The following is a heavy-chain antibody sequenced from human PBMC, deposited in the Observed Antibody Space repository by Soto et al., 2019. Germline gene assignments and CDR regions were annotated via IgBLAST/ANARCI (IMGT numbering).Heavy chain of an antibody. V-gene: IGHV3-30*03. CDR1: GFPFINYG. CDR2: ISFDGHNQ. J-gene: IGHJ4*02. CDR3: ARGSITGTTIDY. D-gene: IGHD1-7*01. Sequence: GGSLRLSCASSGFPFINYGMHWVRQAPGKGLEWVAVISFDGHNQDYADSVKGRFTISRDNSKSTLYLQMNSLRAEDTAVYYCARGSITGTTIDYWGQGTLVTVSS.